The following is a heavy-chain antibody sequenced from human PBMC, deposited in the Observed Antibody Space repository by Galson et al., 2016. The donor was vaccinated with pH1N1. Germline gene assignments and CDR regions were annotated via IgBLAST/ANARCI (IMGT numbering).Heavy chain of an antibody. J-gene: IGHJ4*02. D-gene: IGHD2-15*01. CDR1: GFTFSNYW. CDR3: ARGIGSRSAY. V-gene: IGHV3-7*01. CDR2: IKEDGSEK. Sequence: SLRLSCAASGFTFSNYWMHWVRQVPGKGLEWVANIKEDGSEKYYVDSVRGPFTISRDNAKNSLYLQMNSLRDEDTALYYCARGIGSRSAYWGQGTLVTVSS.